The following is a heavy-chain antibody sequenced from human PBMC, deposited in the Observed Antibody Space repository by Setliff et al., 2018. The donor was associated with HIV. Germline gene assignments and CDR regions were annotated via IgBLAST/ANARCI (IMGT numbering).Heavy chain of an antibody. CDR2: IIPILGIA. Sequence: SVKVSCKASGGTFSSYAISWVRQAPGQGLEWMGGIIPILGIANYAQKFQGRVTITADKSTSTAYMELSSLRSEDTAVYYCARGQVSPHYYDSSGYYFTDAFDIWGQGTMVTVSS. J-gene: IGHJ3*02. CDR3: ARGQVSPHYYDSSGYYFTDAFDI. CDR1: GGTFSSYA. V-gene: IGHV1-69*10. D-gene: IGHD3-22*01.